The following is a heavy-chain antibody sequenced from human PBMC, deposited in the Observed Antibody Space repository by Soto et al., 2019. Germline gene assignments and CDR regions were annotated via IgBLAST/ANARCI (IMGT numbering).Heavy chain of an antibody. V-gene: IGHV1-69*13. CDR3: ARDGGYLLG. CDR1: GYTFTSDY. J-gene: IGHJ4*02. CDR2: IIPIFGTA. D-gene: IGHD3-16*01. Sequence: SVKVSCTASGYTFTSDYMHWVRQAPGQGLEWMGGIIPIFGTANYAQKFQGRVTITADESTSTAYMELSSLRSEDTAVYYCARDGGYLLGWGQGTLVTVSS.